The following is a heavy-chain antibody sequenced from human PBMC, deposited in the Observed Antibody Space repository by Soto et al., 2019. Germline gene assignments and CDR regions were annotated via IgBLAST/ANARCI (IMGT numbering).Heavy chain of an antibody. V-gene: IGHV4-30-4*01. CDR2: IYDSGST. CDR1: GGSMSSGDYY. J-gene: IGHJ6*02. Sequence: QVQLQESGPGLVTPSQTLSLICKVSGGSMSSGDYYWSWIRQPPGRGLEWIGNIYDSGSTYYSPSLKSRVTISVDTSRNQFSLKLRSVTAADTAVYYCARGSPGDYYHGMDVWGQGTTVSVSS. CDR3: ARGSPGDYYHGMDV.